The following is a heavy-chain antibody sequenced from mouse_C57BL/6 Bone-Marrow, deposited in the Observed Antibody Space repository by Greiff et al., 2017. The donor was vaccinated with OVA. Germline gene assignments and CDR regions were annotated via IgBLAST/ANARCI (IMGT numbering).Heavy chain of an antibody. CDR2: MYPGDGDT. Sequence: VQLKQSGPELVKPGASVKISCKASGYAFSSAWMYWVKQRSGKGLEWIGRMYPGDGDTNYNGKFKGKATLTADKSSITAYMQLSSLTSKDSAVYFCAKYYDYDDAYWGQGTLVTVSA. CDR1: GYAFSSAW. D-gene: IGHD2-4*01. J-gene: IGHJ3*01. CDR3: AKYYDYDDAY. V-gene: IGHV1-82*01.